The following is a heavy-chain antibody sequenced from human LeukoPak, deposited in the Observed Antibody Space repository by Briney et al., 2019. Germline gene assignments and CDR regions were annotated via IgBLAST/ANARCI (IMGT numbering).Heavy chain of an antibody. V-gene: IGHV1-8*03. Sequence: ASVKVSCKASGYTFTSYDINWVRQATGQGLEWLGWMNPNSGNTGYAQKFQGRVTITRNTSISTAYMELSSLRSEDTAVYYCARAFYGDGAFDIWGQGTMVTVSS. CDR3: ARAFYGDGAFDI. J-gene: IGHJ3*02. CDR2: MNPNSGNT. D-gene: IGHD4-17*01. CDR1: GYTFTSYD.